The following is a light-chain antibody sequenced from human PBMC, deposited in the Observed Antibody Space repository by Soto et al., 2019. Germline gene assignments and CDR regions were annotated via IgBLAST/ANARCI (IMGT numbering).Light chain of an antibody. Sequence: VLTQSPATLSLSPGKRATLSFRASESVDFHLAWYQQTPGPAPRLLIYDASVRATGTPARFSGSGSGTAFTPTISRLEPEDFAHYCCQQRSTWPTFGQGTRVEIK. J-gene: IGKJ5*01. CDR3: QQRSTWPT. V-gene: IGKV3-11*01. CDR2: DAS. CDR1: ESVDFH.